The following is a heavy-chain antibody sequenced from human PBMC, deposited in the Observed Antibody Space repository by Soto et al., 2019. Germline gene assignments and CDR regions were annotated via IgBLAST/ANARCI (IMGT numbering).Heavy chain of an antibody. CDR3: APHTLDTGMPSGY. D-gene: IGHD5-18*01. Sequence: QVQLVQSGAEVREPGASVKVSCKASGYTFTNYGVSWVRQAPGQGLEWMGWIGGYKGNTNYAQKLQGRVTWTTDTSTSTAYMELRSLSSDDTAVYYCAPHTLDTGMPSGYWGQGTLVTVSS. CDR1: GYTFTNYG. V-gene: IGHV1-18*01. J-gene: IGHJ4*02. CDR2: IGGYKGNT.